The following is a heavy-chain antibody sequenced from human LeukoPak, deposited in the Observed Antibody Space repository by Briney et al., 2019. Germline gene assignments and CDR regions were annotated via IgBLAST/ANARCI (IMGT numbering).Heavy chain of an antibody. J-gene: IGHJ6*03. V-gene: IGHV4-4*07. CDR2: IFTTGIT. D-gene: IGHD3-10*01. CDR1: GGSISLYY. Sequence: SETLSLTCTVSGGSISLYYWNFIRQPAGKGLEWIGRIFTTGITNYNPSLKSRVTLSVDTSKNQYSLNLSSVAAADTAVYCCARVSSGTYYNPLGYMDVWGKGTTVTVS. CDR3: ARVSSGTYYNPLGYMDV.